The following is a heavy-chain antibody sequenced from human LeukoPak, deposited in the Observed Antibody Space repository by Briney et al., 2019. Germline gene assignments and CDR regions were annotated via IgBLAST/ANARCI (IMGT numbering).Heavy chain of an antibody. J-gene: IGHJ4*02. CDR3: AKGSRDTSGWYRDY. Sequence: GGSLRLSCAASGFIFSDYYMTWIRQAPGKGLEWVSYIGSSGSTIYYADSVKGRFTISRDNSKNTLYLQMNSLRAEDTAVYYCAKGSRDTSGWYRDYWGQGTLVTVSS. D-gene: IGHD6-19*01. CDR2: IGSSGSTI. V-gene: IGHV3-11*01. CDR1: GFIFSDYY.